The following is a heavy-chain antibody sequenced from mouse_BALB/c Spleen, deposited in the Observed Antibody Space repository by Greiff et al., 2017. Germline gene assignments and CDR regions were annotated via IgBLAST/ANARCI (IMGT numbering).Heavy chain of an antibody. CDR3: ARDNGSSYEYFDV. J-gene: IGHJ1*01. D-gene: IGHD1-1*01. V-gene: IGHV2-6-7*01. CDR2: IWGDGST. Sequence: VQLQESGPGLVAPSQSLSITCTVSGFSLTGYGVNWVRQPPGKGLEWLGMIWGDGSTDYNSALKSRLSISKDNSKSQVFLKMNSLQTDDTARYYCARDNGSSYEYFDVWGAGTTVTVSS. CDR1: GFSLTGYG.